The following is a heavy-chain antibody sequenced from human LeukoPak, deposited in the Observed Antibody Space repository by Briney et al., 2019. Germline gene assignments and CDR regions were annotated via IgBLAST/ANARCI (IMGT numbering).Heavy chain of an antibody. V-gene: IGHV4-61*01. CDR3: AREGGGSIFDY. CDR1: GGSVSSGSYY. CDR2: IYYSGST. J-gene: IGHJ4*02. Sequence: SQTLSLTCTVSGGSVSSGSYYWSWIRQPPGKGLEWIGYIYYSGSTNYNPSLKSRVTMSVDTSKNQFSLTLTSVTAADTAVYYCAREGGGSIFDYWGQGTLVTVSS. D-gene: IGHD3-10*01.